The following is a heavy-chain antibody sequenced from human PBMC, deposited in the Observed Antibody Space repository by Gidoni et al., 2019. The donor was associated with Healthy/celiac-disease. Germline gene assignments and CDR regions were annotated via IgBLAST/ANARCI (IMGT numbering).Heavy chain of an antibody. CDR2: ISSNGGST. V-gene: IGHV3-64*01. J-gene: IGHJ3*02. CDR3: ARVRGGYYVWDAFDI. Sequence: EVQLVESGGGLVQPGGSLRLSCAASGFTFSSYAMHWVRQAPGKGLEYVSAISSNGGSTYYANSVKGRFTISRDNSKNTLYLQMGSLRAEDMAVYYCARVRGGYYVWDAFDIWGQGTMVTVSS. D-gene: IGHD3-3*01. CDR1: GFTFSSYA.